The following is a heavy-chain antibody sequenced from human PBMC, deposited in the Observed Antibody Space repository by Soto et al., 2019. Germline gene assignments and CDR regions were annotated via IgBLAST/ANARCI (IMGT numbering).Heavy chain of an antibody. CDR2: ISTYNGNT. CDR1: GYTFTTYG. CDR3: ARATYYYDSSGPFDY. D-gene: IGHD3-22*01. Sequence: ASVQVSCKASGYTFTTYGINWVRQAPGQGLEWVGWISTYNGNTDYAQKVQDRVTMTTDTSTSTAYMELRSLRSDDTAVYYCARATYYYDSSGPFDYWGQGTLVTVSA. J-gene: IGHJ4*02. V-gene: IGHV1-18*04.